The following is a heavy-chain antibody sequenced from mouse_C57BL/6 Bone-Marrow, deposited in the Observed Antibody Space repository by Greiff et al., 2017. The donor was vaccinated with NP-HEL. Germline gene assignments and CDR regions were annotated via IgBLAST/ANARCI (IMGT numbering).Heavy chain of an antibody. CDR2: IHPNSGST. CDR3: AVLWLLHWYFDV. V-gene: IGHV1-64*01. Sequence: VKLQQPGAELVKPGASVKLSCKASGYTFTSYWMHWVKQRPGQGLEWIGMIHPNSGSTNYNEKFKSKATLTVDKSSSTAYMQLSSLTSEDSAVYYCAVLWLLHWYFDVWGTGTTVTVSS. D-gene: IGHD2-2*01. J-gene: IGHJ1*03. CDR1: GYTFTSYW.